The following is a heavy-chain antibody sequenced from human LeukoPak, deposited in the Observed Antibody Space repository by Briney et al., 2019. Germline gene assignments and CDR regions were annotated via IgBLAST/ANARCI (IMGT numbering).Heavy chain of an antibody. CDR2: IWYDGSNK. Sequence: PGGSLRLSCAASGFIFSDYGMHWVRQAPGKGLEWVAVIWYDGSNKYYADSGKGRFTISRDNSKNTLYLQMNSLRAEDTAVYYCARATDIVVVPTPYNYGMDVWGQGTTVTVSS. D-gene: IGHD2-2*01. J-gene: IGHJ6*02. V-gene: IGHV3-33*08. CDR1: GFIFSDYG. CDR3: ARATDIVVVPTPYNYGMDV.